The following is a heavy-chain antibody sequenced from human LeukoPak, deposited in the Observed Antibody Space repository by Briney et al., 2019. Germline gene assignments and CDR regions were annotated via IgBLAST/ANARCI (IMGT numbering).Heavy chain of an antibody. J-gene: IGHJ4*02. V-gene: IGHV3-23*01. Sequence: PGGSLRLSCAASGFTFSSYAMRWVRQAPGKGLEWVSAISGSGGTTYYADSVKGRFTISRDNSKNTLSLQMNNLRAEDTAVYYCAKEDTTGMTPLLDYWGQGTLVTVSS. D-gene: IGHD1-1*01. CDR1: GFTFSSYA. CDR2: ISGSGGTT. CDR3: AKEDTTGMTPLLDY.